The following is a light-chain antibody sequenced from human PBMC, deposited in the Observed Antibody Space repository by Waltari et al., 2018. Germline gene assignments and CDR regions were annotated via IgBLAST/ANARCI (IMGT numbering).Light chain of an antibody. CDR2: GSS. Sequence: DIQMTQSPSTLSASVGDRVTITCRASQTINNWLAWYQQKPGKAPKVLLYGSSNLESGVPSRFIGSGSGTKFTLTITSLQPDDFARYYCQQYSSYSAVSFGGGTRVEIK. CDR1: QTINNW. CDR3: QQYSSYSAVS. V-gene: IGKV1-5*01. J-gene: IGKJ4*01.